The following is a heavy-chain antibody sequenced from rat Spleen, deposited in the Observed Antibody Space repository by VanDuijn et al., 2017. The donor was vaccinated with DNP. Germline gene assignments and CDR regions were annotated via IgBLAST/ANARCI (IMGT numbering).Heavy chain of an antibody. Sequence: EVQLVESGGGLVQPGRSLKLSCAASGFTFSNYGMAWVRQAPTKGLEWVASIGTDDTNTDFRDSVKDRFTISRDNAKNTQYLQMDSLRSEDTATYYCASWAPIAPISTANYWGQGVMVTVSS. D-gene: IGHD1-2*01. CDR1: GFTFSNYG. V-gene: IGHV5S13*01. CDR2: IGTDDTNT. J-gene: IGHJ2*01. CDR3: ASWAPIAPISTANY.